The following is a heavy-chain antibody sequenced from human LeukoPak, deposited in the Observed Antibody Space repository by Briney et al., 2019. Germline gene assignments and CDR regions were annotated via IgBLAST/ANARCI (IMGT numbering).Heavy chain of an antibody. CDR2: IYGSGNT. D-gene: IGHD6-19*01. J-gene: IGHJ4*02. CDR3: ARETSLAGFASGLGFNY. V-gene: IGHV4-59*01. Sequence: SETLSLTCTVSGASISSWYWSWIRQPPGKGLEWIGYIYGSGNTNYNPSLKSRVTMSIDTSKNQFSLKLTSVAAADTATYYCARETSLAGFASGLGFNYWSQGIQVTVSS. CDR1: GASISSWY.